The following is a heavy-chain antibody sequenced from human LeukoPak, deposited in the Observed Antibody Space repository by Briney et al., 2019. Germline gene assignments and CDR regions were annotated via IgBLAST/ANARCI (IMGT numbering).Heavy chain of an antibody. CDR2: INPSGGST. CDR3: ARDHMATIYRVVYYMDV. D-gene: IGHD5-24*01. Sequence: ASVKVSCKASGYTCTSYYMHWVRQAPGQGLEWMGIINPSGGSTSYAQKFQGRVTMTRDMSTSTVYMELSSLRSEDTAVYYCARDHMATIYRVVYYMDVWGKGTTVTVSS. J-gene: IGHJ6*03. V-gene: IGHV1-46*01. CDR1: GYTCTSYY.